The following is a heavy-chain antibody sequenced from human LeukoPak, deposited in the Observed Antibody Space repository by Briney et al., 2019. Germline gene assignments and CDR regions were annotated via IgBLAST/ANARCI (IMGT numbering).Heavy chain of an antibody. J-gene: IGHJ5*02. CDR1: GYTFTSYY. CDR2: INPSGGST. D-gene: IGHD1-7*01. Sequence: ASVKVSCKASGYTFTSYYMHWVRQAPGQGLEWMGIINPSGGSTSYAQKFQGRVTMTRDMSTSTVYMELSSLRSEDTAVYYCARAAGPYNWNYVSWFDPWGQRTLVTVSS. V-gene: IGHV1-46*01. CDR3: ARAAGPYNWNYVSWFDP.